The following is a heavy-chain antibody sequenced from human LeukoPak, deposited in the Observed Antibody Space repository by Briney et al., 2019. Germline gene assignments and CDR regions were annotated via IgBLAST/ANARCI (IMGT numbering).Heavy chain of an antibody. J-gene: IGHJ4*02. Sequence: GASVKVSCKASGYSFTGYYIHWVRQAPGQGLEWMGWINPNSGGTNYAQKFQGRVTMTRDTSISTAYLELTLRSDDTAVYYCARGIEGGSGYYAKFLGGYWGQGTLVTVSS. D-gene: IGHD3-22*01. V-gene: IGHV1-2*02. CDR2: INPNSGGT. CDR1: GYSFTGYY. CDR3: ARGIEGGSGYYAKFLGGY.